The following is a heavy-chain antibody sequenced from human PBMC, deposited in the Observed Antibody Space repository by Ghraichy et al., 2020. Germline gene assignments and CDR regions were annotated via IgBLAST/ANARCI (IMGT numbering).Heavy chain of an antibody. CDR3: ARYPPNSYGYYDY. V-gene: IGHV3-48*04. CDR1: GFTFSSYN. D-gene: IGHD5-18*01. J-gene: IGHJ4*02. CDR2: ISTSSSTI. Sequence: ASRRLSCAASGFTFSSYNMNWVRQAPGKGLEWVSYISTSSSTIYYADSVKGRFTISRDNAKNSLYLQMNSLRAEDTAVYYCARYPPNSYGYYDYWGQGTLITVSS.